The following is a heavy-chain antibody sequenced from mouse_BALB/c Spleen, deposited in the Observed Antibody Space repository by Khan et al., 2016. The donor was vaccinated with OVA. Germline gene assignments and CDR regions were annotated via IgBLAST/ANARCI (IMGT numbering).Heavy chain of an antibody. CDR2: ITPNNGGT. CDR1: GYTFTDYN. J-gene: IGHJ2*01. D-gene: IGHD1-1*01. V-gene: IGHV1-18*01. Sequence: EVQLQQSGPELVKPGASVKISCKASGYTFTDYNMYWVKQSHGKSLEWIGDITPNNGGTIYNQKFKGKATLTVDKSSSTAYMELRSLTSEDTAVYYCTRGGHGSTFDYWGQGTTLTVSS. CDR3: TRGGHGSTFDY.